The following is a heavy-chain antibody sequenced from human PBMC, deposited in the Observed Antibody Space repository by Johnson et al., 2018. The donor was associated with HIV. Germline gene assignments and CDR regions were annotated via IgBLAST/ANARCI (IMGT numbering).Heavy chain of an antibody. CDR3: ARYNGVDSSSSGQTDI. CDR1: GFTFSDHY. D-gene: IGHD2-8*01. J-gene: IGHJ3*02. CDR2: ISYDGRNK. V-gene: IGHV3-30*03. Sequence: HVQLVESGGGLVQPGGSLRLSCAASGFTFSDHYMDWVRQAPGKGLEWVAVISYDGRNKYYAASVKGRFTISRDNAKNSLYLQMNSLRAEDTALYYCARYNGVDSSSSGQTDIWGQGTMVTVSS.